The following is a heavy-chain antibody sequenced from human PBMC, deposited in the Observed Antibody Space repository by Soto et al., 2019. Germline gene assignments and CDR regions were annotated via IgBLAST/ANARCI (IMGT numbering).Heavy chain of an antibody. J-gene: IGHJ4*02. CDR3: ARGVRLHFDN. CDR1: GFSFSPYA. Sequence: PGGSLRLSCAASGFSFSPYAMSWVRQAPGKGLEWVSSISGSGNKTYYADSVKGRFTISGDNSKDTLFLQMNGLSAEDTALYYCARGVRLHFDNWGQGTLVTVSS. V-gene: IGHV3-23*01. CDR2: ISGSGNKT.